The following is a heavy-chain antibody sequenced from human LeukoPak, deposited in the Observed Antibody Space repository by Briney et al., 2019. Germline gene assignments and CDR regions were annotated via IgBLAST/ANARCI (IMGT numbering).Heavy chain of an antibody. CDR1: GFTFDDYA. V-gene: IGHV3-9*01. Sequence: QTGGPLRLSCAASGFTFDDYAMHWVRQAPGKGLEWVSGISWNSGSIDYADSVKGRFTISRDNAKNSLYLQMNSLRAEDTALYYCAKDYSRSSNDAFDIRGQGTMVTVSS. J-gene: IGHJ3*02. CDR2: ISWNSGSI. CDR3: AKDYSRSSNDAFDI. D-gene: IGHD6-6*01.